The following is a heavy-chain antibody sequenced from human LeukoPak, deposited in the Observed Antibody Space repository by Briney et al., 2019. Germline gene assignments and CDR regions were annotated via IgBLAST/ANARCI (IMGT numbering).Heavy chain of an antibody. Sequence: GGSLRLSCAASGFTVSSNYMSWVRQAPGKGLEWVSVIYSGGDTYYADSVKGRFTISRDSSKNTLFLQMNSLRAEDTAMYYCARHMYYYDSGGNYYLDYWGQGTLVTVSS. CDR1: GFTVSSNY. CDR2: IYSGGDT. CDR3: ARHMYYYDSGGNYYLDY. D-gene: IGHD3-22*01. V-gene: IGHV3-66*04. J-gene: IGHJ4*02.